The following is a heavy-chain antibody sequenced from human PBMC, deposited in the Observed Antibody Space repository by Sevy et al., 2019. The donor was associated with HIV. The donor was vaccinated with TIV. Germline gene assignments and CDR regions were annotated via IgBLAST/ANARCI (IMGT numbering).Heavy chain of an antibody. CDR3: ARDLPPYATTVAHFDY. CDR1: GFPFSSYE. Sequence: GGSLRLSCTASGFPFSSYEMNWVRQAPGKGLEWVSYITNRGSTKYYSDSVKGRVTMSRDNAKNSLYLQMHNLRAEDTAVYYCARDLPPYATTVAHFDYWGRGTLVTVSS. J-gene: IGHJ4*02. D-gene: IGHD4-17*01. V-gene: IGHV3-48*03. CDR2: ITNRGSTK.